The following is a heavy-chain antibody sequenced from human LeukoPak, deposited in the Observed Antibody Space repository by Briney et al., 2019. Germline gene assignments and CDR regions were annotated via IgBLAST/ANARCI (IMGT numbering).Heavy chain of an antibody. CDR1: GFIVSSNY. Sequence: GGSLRLSCAASGFIVSSNYMSWVRQAPGRGLEWVSIIYSGGSTYYADSVKGRFTISRDNSKNTLYLQMNGLRAEDTAVYYCARDGYCSGGSCHSHYYYGMDVWGQGTTVTVSS. J-gene: IGHJ6*02. CDR2: IYSGGST. CDR3: ARDGYCSGGSCHSHYYYGMDV. D-gene: IGHD2-15*01. V-gene: IGHV3-66*01.